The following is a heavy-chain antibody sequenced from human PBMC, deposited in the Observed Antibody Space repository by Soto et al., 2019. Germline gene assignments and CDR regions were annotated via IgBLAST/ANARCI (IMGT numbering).Heavy chain of an antibody. Sequence: SETLSLTCSVSGGSVTNGRSSWNWIRQSPGKGLEWIAYIYHSVSTYYNPSLRSRVTISVDRSENQFSLKLSSVTAADTAVYYCVRESAASGPNWFDTWGPGTLVTVSS. CDR1: GGSVTNGRSS. V-gene: IGHV4-30-2*06. CDR3: VRESAASGPNWFDT. CDR2: IYHSVST. D-gene: IGHD6-13*01. J-gene: IGHJ5*02.